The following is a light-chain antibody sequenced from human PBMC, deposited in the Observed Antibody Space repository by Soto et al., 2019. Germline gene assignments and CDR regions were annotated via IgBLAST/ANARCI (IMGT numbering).Light chain of an antibody. V-gene: IGLV2-23*02. CDR2: EVS. J-gene: IGLJ1*01. CDR3: CSYAGSSPV. Sequence: QSALTQPASVSGSPGQSITISCTGTSSDVGSYNLVSWYQQHPGKAPKLMIHEVSKRPSGVSNRFSGSKSGNTASLTISGLQAEDEADYYCCSYAGSSPVFGTGTKVTVL. CDR1: SSDVGSYNL.